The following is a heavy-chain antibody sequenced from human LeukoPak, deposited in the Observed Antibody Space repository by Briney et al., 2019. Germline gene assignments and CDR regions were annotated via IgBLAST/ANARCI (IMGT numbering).Heavy chain of an antibody. V-gene: IGHV3-23*01. CDR2: ISGSGGDT. CDR3: AKGGVYGDYYFDY. Sequence: PGGSLRLSCAASRFPFSTYAMSWVRQAPGKGLEWVSVISGSGGDTYYADSVKGRFTISGDNSKNTVYLQMNSLRAEDTALYYCAKGGVYGDYYFDYWGQGTLVTVSS. J-gene: IGHJ4*02. D-gene: IGHD4-17*01. CDR1: RFPFSTYA.